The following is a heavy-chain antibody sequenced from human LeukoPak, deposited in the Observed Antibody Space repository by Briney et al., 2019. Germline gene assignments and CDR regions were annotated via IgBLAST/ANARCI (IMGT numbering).Heavy chain of an antibody. CDR1: GFTFSSYA. V-gene: IGHV3-23*01. J-gene: IGHJ6*02. CDR3: AKDLTMVTLNYYYYGMDV. Sequence: GGSLRLSCAASGFTFSSYAMSWVRQAPGKGLEWVSAISDSGGSTYCADSVKDRFTISRDNSKNTLYLQMSSLRAEDTAVYYCAKDLTMVTLNYYYYGMDVWGQGTTVTVSS. D-gene: IGHD4/OR15-4a*01. CDR2: ISDSGGST.